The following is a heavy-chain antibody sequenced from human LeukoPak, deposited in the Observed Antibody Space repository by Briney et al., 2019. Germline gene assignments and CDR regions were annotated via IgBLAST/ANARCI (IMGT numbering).Heavy chain of an antibody. CDR1: GFTFSSYA. D-gene: IGHD3-22*01. J-gene: IGHJ4*02. CDR3: AKASAMIVVVSKHFDY. CDR2: ISGSGGST. V-gene: IGHV3-23*01. Sequence: GGTLRLSCAASGFTFSSYAMSWVRQAPGKGLEWVSAISGSGGSTYYADSVKGRFTISRDNSKNTLYLQMNSLRAEDTAVYYCAKASAMIVVVSKHFDYWGQGTPVTVSS.